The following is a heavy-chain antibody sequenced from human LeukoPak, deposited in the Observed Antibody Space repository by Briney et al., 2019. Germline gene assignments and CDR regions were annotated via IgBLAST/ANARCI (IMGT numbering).Heavy chain of an antibody. CDR1: GYTFTGYY. D-gene: IGHD5-18*01. V-gene: IGHV1-2*02. Sequence: GASVKVSCMASGYTFTGYYMHWVRQAPGQGLEWMGWINPNSGGTNYAQKFQGRVTMTRDTSISTAYMELSRLRSDDTAVYYCARGGPRGYSCGYPDYWGQGTLVTVSS. CDR2: INPNSGGT. J-gene: IGHJ4*02. CDR3: ARGGPRGYSCGYPDY.